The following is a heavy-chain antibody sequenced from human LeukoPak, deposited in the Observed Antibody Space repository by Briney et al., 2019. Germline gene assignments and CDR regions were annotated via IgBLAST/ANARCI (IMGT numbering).Heavy chain of an antibody. D-gene: IGHD1-1*01. CDR2: IYPDDSDT. J-gene: IGHJ6*02. CDR1: GYSFTSYW. V-gene: IGHV5-51*01. Sequence: GESLRISCQGSGYSFTSYWISWVRQMPGKGLEWMGIIYPDDSDTRYSPSFQGQVTISFDKSISTAYLQWGSLKASDSAMYYCARQRLIGNGMDVWGQGTTVTVSS. CDR3: ARQRLIGNGMDV.